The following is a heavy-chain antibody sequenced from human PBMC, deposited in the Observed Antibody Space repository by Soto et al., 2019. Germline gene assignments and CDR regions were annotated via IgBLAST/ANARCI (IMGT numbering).Heavy chain of an antibody. CDR3: GRESRYCSRGSCYFLPGIDY. Sequence: SVKGSCKASGYTLTGYGISWVRQAPGQGLEWMGGIIPIIGTANYAQKFQGRVTMTADESTSTAYMELSSLRSEDTAVYYCGRESRYCSRGSCYFLPGIDYWGQGTLVTVSS. CDR2: IIPIIGTA. V-gene: IGHV1-69*13. D-gene: IGHD2-15*01. J-gene: IGHJ4*02. CDR1: GYTLTGYG.